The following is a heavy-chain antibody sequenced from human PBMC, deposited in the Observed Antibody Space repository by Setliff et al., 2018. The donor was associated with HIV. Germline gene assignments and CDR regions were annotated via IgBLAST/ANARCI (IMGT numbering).Heavy chain of an antibody. CDR1: GGTVNTYT. V-gene: IGHV1-69*13. J-gene: IGHJ4*02. Sequence: SVKVSCKASGGTVNTYTISWVRQAPGQGLEWMGGIIPVCGTTNYAQKFQDRVTITGDEYTSTAYMELSSLRSDDTAVYYCARDNYYDSSGAIGYWGQGTLVTVSS. CDR3: ARDNYYDSSGAIGY. D-gene: IGHD3-22*01. CDR2: IIPVCGTT.